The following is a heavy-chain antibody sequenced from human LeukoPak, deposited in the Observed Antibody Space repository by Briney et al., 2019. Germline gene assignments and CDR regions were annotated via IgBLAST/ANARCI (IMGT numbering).Heavy chain of an antibody. CDR2: ISYDGSNK. D-gene: IGHD1-1*01. J-gene: IGHJ6*02. CDR1: EFTFNSYA. Sequence: GGSLRLSCAASEFTFNSYAMTWVRQAPGKGLEWVAVISYDGSNKYYADSVKGRFTISRDNSKNTLYLQMNSLRAEDTAVYYCAKDLIRGERRTGYGMDVWGQGTTVTVSS. V-gene: IGHV3-30*18. CDR3: AKDLIRGERRTGYGMDV.